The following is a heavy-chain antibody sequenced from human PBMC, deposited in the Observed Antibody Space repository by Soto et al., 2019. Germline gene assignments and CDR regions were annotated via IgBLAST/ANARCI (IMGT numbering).Heavy chain of an antibody. J-gene: IGHJ4*02. Sequence: SETLSLTCTVSGGSISSGGYYWSWIRQHPGKGLEWIGYIYYSGSTYYNPSLKSRVTISVDTSRNQFSLKLSSVTAADTAVYYCARSPGSWYANDPYYFDYWGQGTLVTVSS. V-gene: IGHV4-31*03. CDR3: ARSPGSWYANDPYYFDY. CDR1: GGSISSGGYY. D-gene: IGHD6-13*01. CDR2: IYYSGST.